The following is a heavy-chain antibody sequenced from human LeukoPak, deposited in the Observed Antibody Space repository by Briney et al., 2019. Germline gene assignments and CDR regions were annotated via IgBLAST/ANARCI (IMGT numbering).Heavy chain of an antibody. Sequence: SETLSLTCAVYGGSFSGYYWRWIRQPPGKGLEWIGEINHSGSTNYNPSLKSRVTISVDTSKNQFSLKLSSVTAADTAVYYCARGRRGYSSSWYERYYFDYWGQGTLVTVSS. CDR3: ARGRRGYSSSWYERYYFDY. CDR1: GGSFSGYY. D-gene: IGHD6-13*01. J-gene: IGHJ4*02. CDR2: INHSGST. V-gene: IGHV4-34*01.